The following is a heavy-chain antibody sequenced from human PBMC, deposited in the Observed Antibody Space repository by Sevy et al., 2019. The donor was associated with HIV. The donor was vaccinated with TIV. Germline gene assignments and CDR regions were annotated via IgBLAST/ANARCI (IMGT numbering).Heavy chain of an antibody. Sequence: GGSLRLSCAASGFTFSDYYMSWIRQAPGKGLEWIAYISSSSTYTNYTDSVKGRFTISRDNAKNSLYLQLNSLRAEDTANYYCAREIREFLSPTCFDSWGQGTLVTVSS. V-gene: IGHV3-11*06. CDR3: AREIREFLSPTCFDS. CDR1: GFTFSDYY. J-gene: IGHJ5*01. D-gene: IGHD3-10*01. CDR2: ISSSSTYT.